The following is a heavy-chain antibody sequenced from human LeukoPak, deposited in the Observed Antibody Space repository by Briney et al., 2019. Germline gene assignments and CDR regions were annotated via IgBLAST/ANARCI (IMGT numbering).Heavy chain of an antibody. J-gene: IGHJ6*02. CDR2: ISAYIGIT. Sequence: GAPGKASSKPSGYTFTTYGITWVREAAGHGLEGRGWISAYIGITNYAQKLQRRVTMTTDTSTSTAYMELRSLRSDDTAVYYCAIDRPFMTTVTIEYYYGMDVWGQGTTVTVSS. CDR1: GYTFTTYG. CDR3: AIDRPFMTTVTIEYYYGMDV. D-gene: IGHD4-17*01. V-gene: IGHV1-18*01.